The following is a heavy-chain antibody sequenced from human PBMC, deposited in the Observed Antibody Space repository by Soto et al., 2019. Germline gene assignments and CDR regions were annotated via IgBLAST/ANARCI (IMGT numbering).Heavy chain of an antibody. CDR2: IRSKAYGGTT. J-gene: IGHJ4*02. CDR3: TRESGYYYDSSGSPDPFDY. D-gene: IGHD3-22*01. V-gene: IGHV3-49*03. Sequence: PGGSLRLSCTASGFTFVDYAMSWFRQAPGKGLEWVGFIRSKAYGGTTEYAASVKGRFTISRDDSKSIAYLQMNSLKTEDTAVYYCTRESGYYYDSSGSPDPFDYWGQGTLVTVSS. CDR1: GFTFVDYA.